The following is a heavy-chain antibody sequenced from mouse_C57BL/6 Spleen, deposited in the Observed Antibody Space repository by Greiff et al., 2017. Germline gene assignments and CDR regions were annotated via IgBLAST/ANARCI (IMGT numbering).Heavy chain of an antibody. CDR2: IHPNSGST. V-gene: IGHV1-64*01. CDR1: GYTFTSYW. CDR3: AVRGYGSSYGAMDY. D-gene: IGHD1-1*01. Sequence: QVQLQQPGAELVKPGASVKLSCKASGYTFTSYWMHWVKQRPGQGLEWIGMIHPNSGSTNYNEKFKSKATLTVDKSSSTAYMQLSSLTSEDSAVYYCAVRGYGSSYGAMDYWGQGTSVTVSS. J-gene: IGHJ4*01.